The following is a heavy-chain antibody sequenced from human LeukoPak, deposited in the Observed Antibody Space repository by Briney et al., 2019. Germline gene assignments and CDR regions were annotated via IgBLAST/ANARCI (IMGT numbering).Heavy chain of an antibody. D-gene: IGHD3-10*02. CDR2: ISSSGSTI. V-gene: IGHV3-48*04. CDR1: GFTFSTNG. CDR3: AELGITMIGGV. J-gene: IGHJ6*04. Sequence: GGSLRLSCVVSGFTFSTNGMSWVRQAPGKGLEWVSYISSSGSTIYYADSVKGRFTISRDNAKNSLYLQMNSLRAEDTAVYYCAELGITMIGGVWGKGTTVTISS.